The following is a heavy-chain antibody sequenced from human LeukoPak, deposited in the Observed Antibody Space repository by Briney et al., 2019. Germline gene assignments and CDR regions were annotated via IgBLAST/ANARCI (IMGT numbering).Heavy chain of an antibody. J-gene: IGHJ4*02. CDR1: GYSIISDYY. CDR2: IYSSGST. V-gene: IGHV4-38-2*02. D-gene: IGHD6-13*01. CDR3: ARDAGMSPFDY. Sequence: SETLSLTCTVSGYSIISDYYWGWLRQPPGKGLEWIGSIYSSGSTYYNPSLKSRVTISVDTSKNQFSLKLSSVTAADTAVYYCARDAGMSPFDYWGQGTLVTVSS.